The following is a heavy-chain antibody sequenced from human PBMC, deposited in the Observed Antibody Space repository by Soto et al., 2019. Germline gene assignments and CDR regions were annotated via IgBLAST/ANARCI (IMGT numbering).Heavy chain of an antibody. CDR1: GFSFSSVGEG. D-gene: IGHD2-15*01. J-gene: IGHJ4*02. CDR2: IYWDDDK. CDR3: VHRRYSSYFDS. V-gene: IGHV2-5*05. Sequence: SGPTLVNPKETLTLTCIYSGFSFSSVGEGVGWVRQPPGKALEWLALIYWDDDKKYGPSLEDRITVTRDTSKSQVVFTMINMDPVDTATYYCVHRRYSSYFDSWGQGTRVTVSS.